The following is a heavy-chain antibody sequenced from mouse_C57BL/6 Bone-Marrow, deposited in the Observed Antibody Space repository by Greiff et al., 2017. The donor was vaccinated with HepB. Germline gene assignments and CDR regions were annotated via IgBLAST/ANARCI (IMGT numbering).Heavy chain of an antibody. J-gene: IGHJ1*03. V-gene: IGHV6-3*01. CDR1: GFTFSNYW. CDR3: TAVTTVVATRYFDV. D-gene: IGHD1-1*01. CDR2: IRLKSDNYAT. Sequence: EVKLQESGGGLVQPGGSMKLSCVASGFTFSNYWMNWVRQSPEKGLEWVAQIRLKSDNYATHYAESVKGRFTISRDDSKSSVYLQMNNLRAEDTGIYYCTAVTTVVATRYFDVWGTGTTVTVSS.